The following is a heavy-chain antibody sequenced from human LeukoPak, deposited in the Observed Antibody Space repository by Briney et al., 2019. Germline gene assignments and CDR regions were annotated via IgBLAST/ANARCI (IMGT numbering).Heavy chain of an antibody. CDR1: GFSLSNYG. Sequence: GGSLRLSCAASGFSLSNYGLHWVRQGPGKGLDWLAVINYDGSNRYYADSVKGRFTISKDSSENTLYLQMNRLRADDTAIYYCARWGGTRQFYFDYWGQGTLATVSS. D-gene: IGHD3-16*01. V-gene: IGHV3-33*01. J-gene: IGHJ4*02. CDR2: INYDGSNR. CDR3: ARWGGTRQFYFDY.